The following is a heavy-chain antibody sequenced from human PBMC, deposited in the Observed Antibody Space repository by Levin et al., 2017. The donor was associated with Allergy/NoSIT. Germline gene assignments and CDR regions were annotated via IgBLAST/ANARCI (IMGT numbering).Heavy chain of an antibody. J-gene: IGHJ4*02. CDR1: GFSFSAYA. CDR3: AKDGENYFGINSFDY. CDR2: LSGDGSSK. Sequence: GESLKISCAASGFSFSAYAMSWVRQAPGKGLEWVSGLSGDGSSKYYADSAKGRFTISRDNSKDTLYLQMNSLRVEDTAVYYCAKDGENYFGINSFDYWGQGALVTVSA. D-gene: IGHD4/OR15-4a*01. V-gene: IGHV3-23*01.